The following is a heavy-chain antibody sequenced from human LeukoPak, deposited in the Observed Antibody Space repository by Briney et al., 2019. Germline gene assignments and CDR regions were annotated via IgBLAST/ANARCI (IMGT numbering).Heavy chain of an antibody. CDR3: ARINDINNSYHLDF. CDR1: GFTFSDYS. D-gene: IGHD3-3*02. CDR2: ISSSSSYK. V-gene: IGHV3-21*01. Sequence: GGSLRLSCAASGFTFSDYSFNWVRQAPGKGLEWVSSISSSSSYKYYADSLKGRFTISRDNAKNSLYLQVNTLRAEDTAVYYCARINDINNSYHLDFWGHGTLVTVSS. J-gene: IGHJ4*01.